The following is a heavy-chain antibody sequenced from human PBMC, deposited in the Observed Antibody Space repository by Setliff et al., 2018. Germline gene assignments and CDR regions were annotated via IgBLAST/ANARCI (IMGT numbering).Heavy chain of an antibody. V-gene: IGHV1-46*01. J-gene: IGHJ6*02. CDR3: ARAGNYNFWSGYPPYYYYYGMDV. Sequence: ASVKVSCKASGYTFTSYYMHWVRQAPGQGLEWMGIINPSGGSTSYAQKFQGRVTMTRDTSTSTVYMELSSLRSEDTAVYYYARAGNYNFWSGYPPYYYYYGMDVWGQGTTVTVSS. CDR2: INPSGGST. CDR1: GYTFTSYY. D-gene: IGHD3-3*01.